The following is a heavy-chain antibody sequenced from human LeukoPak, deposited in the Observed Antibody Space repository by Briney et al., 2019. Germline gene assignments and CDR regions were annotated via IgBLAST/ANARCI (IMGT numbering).Heavy chain of an antibody. CDR3: AREDGYNAFDI. CDR1: GGSISSYY. D-gene: IGHD5-12*01. J-gene: IGHJ3*02. CDR2: IYYSGST. V-gene: IGHV4-59*12. Sequence: SETLSLTCTVSGGSISSYYWSWIRQPPGKGLEWIGYIYYSGSTNYNPSLKSRVTISVDTSKNQFSLKLGSVTAADTAVYYCAREDGYNAFDIWGQGTMVTVSS.